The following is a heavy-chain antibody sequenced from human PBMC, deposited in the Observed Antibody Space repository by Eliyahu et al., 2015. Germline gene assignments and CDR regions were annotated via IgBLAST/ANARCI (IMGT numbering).Heavy chain of an antibody. V-gene: IGHV3-66*01. Sequence: EVQLVESGGGLVQPGGSLRLSCAASGFTVSSNYMSWVRQAPGKGLEGVAAVFCGGSAYYADSVKGRFTISRDNSKNTLYLQMNSLRAEDTAVYYCARAAYDGYSYGLYYFDYWGQGTLVTVSS. CDR3: ARAAYDGYSYGLYYFDY. CDR2: VFCGGSA. D-gene: IGHD5-18*01. CDR1: GFTVSSNY. J-gene: IGHJ4*02.